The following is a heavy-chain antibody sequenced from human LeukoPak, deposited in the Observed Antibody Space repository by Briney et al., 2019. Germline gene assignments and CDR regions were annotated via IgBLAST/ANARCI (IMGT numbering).Heavy chain of an antibody. CDR2: IKSKSDGGTI. CDR1: GFTFSDAW. J-gene: IGHJ4*02. D-gene: IGHD2-15*01. Sequence: PGGSLRLSCVGSGFTFSDAWMSWVRQAPGKGLEWVGWIKSKSDGGTIDYAAPVKGRFTISRDDSRNTLYLQMNSLKTEDTAVYYCTTRRQDGWWGQGTLVTVS. V-gene: IGHV3-15*01. CDR3: TTRRQDGW.